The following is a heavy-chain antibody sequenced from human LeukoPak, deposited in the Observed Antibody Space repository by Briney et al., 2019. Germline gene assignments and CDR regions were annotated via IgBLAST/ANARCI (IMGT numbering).Heavy chain of an antibody. J-gene: IGHJ6*02. Sequence: GSLRLSCEASGITFSTSDMHWVRQAPGKGLEWVSVIGTAGDTYYADSVEGRFTISRENAKNSLYLQMNSLRAGDTAVYYCARGSVRVGMDVWGQGTTVTVSS. CDR1: GITFSTSD. V-gene: IGHV3-13*01. D-gene: IGHD6-13*01. CDR3: ARGSVRVGMDV. CDR2: IGTAGDT.